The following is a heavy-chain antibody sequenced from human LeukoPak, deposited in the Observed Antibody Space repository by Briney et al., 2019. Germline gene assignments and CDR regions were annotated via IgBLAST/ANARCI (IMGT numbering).Heavy chain of an antibody. CDR2: IYSSGTT. CDR3: ARGSSSSPDAFDI. Sequence: SETLSLTCTVSGGSISNYYWSWIRQPAGKGLEWIGRIYSSGTTTYNPSLKSRVTMSVDTSKNQFSLTLNSVTAADTAVYYCARGSSSSPDAFDIWGQGTMVTVSS. D-gene: IGHD6-6*01. J-gene: IGHJ3*02. V-gene: IGHV4-4*07. CDR1: GGSISNYY.